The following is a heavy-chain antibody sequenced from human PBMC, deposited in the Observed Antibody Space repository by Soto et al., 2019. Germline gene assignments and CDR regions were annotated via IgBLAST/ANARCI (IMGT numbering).Heavy chain of an antibody. D-gene: IGHD6-13*01. V-gene: IGHV5-10-1*01. J-gene: IGHJ4*02. CDR1: GYSFTSYW. CDR2: IDPSDSYT. CDR3: AKLQQAAGDNAPPFDY. Sequence: GESLKISCKGSGYSFTSYWISWVRQMPGKGLEWMGRIDPSDSYTNYSPSFQGHVTISADKSISTAYLQWSSLKASDTAMYYCAKLQQAAGDNAPPFDYWGKGTLVTVSS.